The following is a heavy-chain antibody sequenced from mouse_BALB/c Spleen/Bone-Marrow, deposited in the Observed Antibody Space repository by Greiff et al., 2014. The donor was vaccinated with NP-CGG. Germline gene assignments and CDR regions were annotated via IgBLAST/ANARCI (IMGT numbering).Heavy chain of an antibody. CDR2: ISYDGSN. D-gene: IGHD1-1*01. J-gene: IGHJ2*01. Sequence: EVKLMESGPGLVKPSQSLSLTCSVTGYSITSGYYWNWIRQFPGKKLEWMGHISYDGSNNYNPSLKNRISITRDTSKNQFFLKLKSVTSEDTATYFCARDYYFGSGYFDFWGQDTTLTVSS. CDR3: ARDYYFGSGYFDF. CDR1: GYSITSGYY. V-gene: IGHV3-6*02.